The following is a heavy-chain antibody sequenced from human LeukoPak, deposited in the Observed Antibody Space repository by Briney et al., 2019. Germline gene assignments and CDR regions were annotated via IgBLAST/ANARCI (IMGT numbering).Heavy chain of an antibody. D-gene: IGHD6-13*01. J-gene: IGHJ4*02. CDR3: AKVHVRAAAEAG. CDR1: GFTFSSYW. V-gene: IGHV3-74*01. CDR2: INSDGSST. Sequence: GGSLRLSCAASGFTFSSYWMHWVRQAPGKGLVWVSRINSDGSSTSYADSVRGRFTISRDNAKNTLYLQMNSLRAEDTAVYYCAKVHVRAAAEAGWGQGTLVTVSS.